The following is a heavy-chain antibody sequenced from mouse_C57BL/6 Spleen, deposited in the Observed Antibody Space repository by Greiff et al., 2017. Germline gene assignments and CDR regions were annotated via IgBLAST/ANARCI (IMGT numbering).Heavy chain of an antibody. V-gene: IGHV1-55*01. CDR3: ARGVYYDYDNAMDY. CDR2: IYPGSGST. J-gene: IGHJ4*01. D-gene: IGHD2-4*01. Sequence: QVQLQQSGAELVKPGASVKMSCKASGYTFTSYWITWVKQRPGQGLEWIGDIYPGSGSTNYNEKFKSKATLTVDTSSSTAYMQLSSLTSEDSAVYYCARGVYYDYDNAMDYWGQGTSVTVSS. CDR1: GYTFTSYW.